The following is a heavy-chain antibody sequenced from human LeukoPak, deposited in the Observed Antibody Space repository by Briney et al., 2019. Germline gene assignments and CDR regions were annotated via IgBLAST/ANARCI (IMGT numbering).Heavy chain of an antibody. CDR3: ARRIAADGNRFDP. V-gene: IGHV5-51*01. Sequence: GESLKISCKGSGYSFTSYWIGWVRQMPGKGLEWMGIIYPGDSDPKYSPSFQGQVTISTDKSTSTAYLQWSSLKASDTAMYYCARRIAADGNRFDPWGQGTLVTVSS. J-gene: IGHJ5*02. CDR1: GYSFTSYW. CDR2: IYPGDSDP. D-gene: IGHD6-13*01.